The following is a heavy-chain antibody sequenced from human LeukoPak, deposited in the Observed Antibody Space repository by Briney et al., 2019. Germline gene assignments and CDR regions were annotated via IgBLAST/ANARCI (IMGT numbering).Heavy chain of an antibody. J-gene: IGHJ3*02. CDR1: GYSFTYHY. CDR2: INLSGGGT. D-gene: IGHD3-16*01. Sequence: GASVKVSCKASGYSFTYHYMHWLRQAPGQGLEWMGIINLSGGGTSYAQKFQGRVTMTRDTSTSAVYMVLSSLRSEDTAVYYCARGPGESDAFDIWGQGTMVTVSS. CDR3: ARGPGESDAFDI. V-gene: IGHV1-46*01.